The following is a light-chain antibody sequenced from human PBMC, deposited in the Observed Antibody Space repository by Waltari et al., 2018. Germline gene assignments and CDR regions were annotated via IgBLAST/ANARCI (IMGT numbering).Light chain of an antibody. CDR1: QSVSNS. J-gene: IGKJ5*01. Sequence: EVVLTQSPATLSLSPGERATLSCRASQSVSNSLAWYRQKPGQAPSLLIYDASTRAADIPGRFSGSGSGTDFTLTISSLEPEDFAVYYCQLRTGWPMTFGQGTRLEIK. CDR2: DAS. CDR3: QLRTGWPMT. V-gene: IGKV3-11*01.